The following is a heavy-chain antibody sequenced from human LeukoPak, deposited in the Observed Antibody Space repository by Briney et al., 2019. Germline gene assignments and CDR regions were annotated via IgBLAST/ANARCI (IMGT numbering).Heavy chain of an antibody. Sequence: KPSETLSLTCTVSGGSISSYYWSWIRQPAGKGLEWIGRIYTSGSTNYNPSLKSRVTMSVDTSKNQFSLKLSSVTAADTAVYYCARENLRSYFDSSGYSDYWGQGTLVTVSS. D-gene: IGHD3-22*01. CDR3: ARENLRSYFDSSGYSDY. V-gene: IGHV4-4*07. J-gene: IGHJ4*02. CDR1: GGSISSYY. CDR2: IYTSGST.